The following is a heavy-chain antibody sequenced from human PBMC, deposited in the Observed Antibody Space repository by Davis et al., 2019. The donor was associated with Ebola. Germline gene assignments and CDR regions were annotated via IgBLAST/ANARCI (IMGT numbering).Heavy chain of an antibody. V-gene: IGHV4-4*02. CDR1: GGSIRSSNW. CDR3: ASGDSSGYYPWAY. Sequence: MPSETLSLTCAVSGGSIRSSNWWSWVRQPPGKGLEWIGEIYHSGSTNYNPSLKSRVTISVDKSKNQFSLKLSSVTAADTAVYYCASGDSSGYYPWAYWGQGTLVTVSS. J-gene: IGHJ4*01. D-gene: IGHD3-22*01. CDR2: IYHSGST.